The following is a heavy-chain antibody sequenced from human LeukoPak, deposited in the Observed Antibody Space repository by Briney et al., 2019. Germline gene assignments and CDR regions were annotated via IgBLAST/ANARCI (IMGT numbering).Heavy chain of an antibody. CDR3: AKAHRTFAMVRGALDY. CDR1: GFTFSSYA. Sequence: GGSLRLSCAASGFTFSSYAMSWVRQAPGKGLEWVSGISGSGGSTYYADSVKGRFTISRDNSKNTLYLQMNSLRAEDTAVYYCAKAHRTFAMVRGALDYWGQGTLVTVSS. CDR2: ISGSGGST. J-gene: IGHJ4*02. V-gene: IGHV3-23*01. D-gene: IGHD3-10*01.